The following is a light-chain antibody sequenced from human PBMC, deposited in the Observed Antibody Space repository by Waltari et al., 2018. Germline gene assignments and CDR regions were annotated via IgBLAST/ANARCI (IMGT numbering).Light chain of an antibody. Sequence: QSALTQPRSVSGSPGQSVTIPCTGAGSDVGGYTYVPWYQQHPGKAPKLMLDEVSKRPSGVPDRFSGSKSGNTASLTISGLQAEDEADYYCCSYAGDYSWIFGGGTKVTVL. CDR3: CSYAGDYSWI. J-gene: IGLJ2*01. CDR2: EVS. V-gene: IGLV2-11*02. CDR1: GSDVGGYTY.